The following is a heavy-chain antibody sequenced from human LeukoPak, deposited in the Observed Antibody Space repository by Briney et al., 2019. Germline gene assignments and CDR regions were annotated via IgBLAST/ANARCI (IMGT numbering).Heavy chain of an antibody. Sequence: ASVKVSCKAIGYTFTDHYLHWVRQAPGQGLEWMGWIYPNSGTTKYAQKFQGRVTLTRDTSIATAYMELSSLRSDDTAVYYCARDWGPTDCWGQGTLVTVSS. J-gene: IGHJ4*02. D-gene: IGHD3-16*01. CDR3: ARDWGPTDC. CDR2: IYPNSGTT. CDR1: GYTFTDHY. V-gene: IGHV1-2*02.